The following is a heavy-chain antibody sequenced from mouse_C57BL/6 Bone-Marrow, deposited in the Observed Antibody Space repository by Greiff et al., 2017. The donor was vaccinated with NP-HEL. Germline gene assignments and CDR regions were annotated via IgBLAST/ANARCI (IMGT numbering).Heavy chain of an antibody. CDR1: GFTFSSYG. CDR2: ISSGGSYT. V-gene: IGHV5-6*02. D-gene: IGHD2-4*01. Sequence: EVKLMESGGDLVKPGGSLKLSCAASGFTFSSYGMSWVRQTPDKRLEWVATISSGGSYTYYPDSVKGRFTISRGNAKNTLYLQMSSLKSEDTAMYYCARRTDYDYVHYFDYWGQGTTLTVSS. CDR3: ARRTDYDYVHYFDY. J-gene: IGHJ2*01.